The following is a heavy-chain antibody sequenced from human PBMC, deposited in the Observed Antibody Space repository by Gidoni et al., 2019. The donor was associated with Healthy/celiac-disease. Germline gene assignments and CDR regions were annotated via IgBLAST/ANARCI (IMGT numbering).Heavy chain of an antibody. CDR1: GFPFSSYA. Sequence: EVQLVESGGGLVQPGGSLRLSCAASGFPFSSYAMSWVRQAPGKGLEWVSAISGSGGSTYYADSVKGRFTISRDNSKNTLYLQMNSLRAEDTAVYYCAKEGKDGGTKLASYFDYWGQGTLVTVSS. CDR2: ISGSGGST. D-gene: IGHD2-15*01. CDR3: AKEGKDGGTKLASYFDY. V-gene: IGHV3-23*04. J-gene: IGHJ4*02.